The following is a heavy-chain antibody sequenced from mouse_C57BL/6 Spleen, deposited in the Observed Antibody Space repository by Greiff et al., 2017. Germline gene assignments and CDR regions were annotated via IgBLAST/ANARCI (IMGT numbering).Heavy chain of an antibody. Sequence: QVQLQQPGAGLVKPGASVKLSCKASGYTFTSYWMHWVKQRPGQGLEWIGMIHPNSGSTNYNEKFKSKATLTVDKSSSTAYMQLSSLTSGDSAVYDCARYYRSSTRIATREAWFAYWGQGTLVTVSA. V-gene: IGHV1-64*01. CDR2: IHPNSGST. CDR3: ARYYRSSTRIATREAWFAY. CDR1: GYTFTSYW. J-gene: IGHJ3*01. D-gene: IGHD2-4*01.